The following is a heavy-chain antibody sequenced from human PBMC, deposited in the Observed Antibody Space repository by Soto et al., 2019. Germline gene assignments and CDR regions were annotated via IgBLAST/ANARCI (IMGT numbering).Heavy chain of an antibody. D-gene: IGHD1-7*01. CDR3: ARDPRVGLETTVPSTD. Sequence: PGGSLRLSCAASGFTFSAYGMHWVRQAPGKGLEWVAIIWYGGRKKYYADSVKGRFTISRDNSKNTLYLQMNSLTAEDTAVYYCARDPRVGLETTVPSTDWGQGTRVTVSS. J-gene: IGHJ4*02. CDR2: IWYGGRKK. V-gene: IGHV3-33*01. CDR1: GFTFSAYG.